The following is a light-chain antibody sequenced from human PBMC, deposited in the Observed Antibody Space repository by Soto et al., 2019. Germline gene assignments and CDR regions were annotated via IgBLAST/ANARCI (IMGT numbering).Light chain of an antibody. V-gene: IGKV1-17*03. CDR1: QDISSY. J-gene: IGKJ2*03. Sequence: DIQMTQSPSAMSVSIGDRVTIICRASQDISSYLAWFQQKSGKVPTRLIYDASTLQSGVPSRFSGSGSGTDFTLTITNVQPEDVATYFCLQHDRYPYSFGQGTKL. CDR3: LQHDRYPYS. CDR2: DAS.